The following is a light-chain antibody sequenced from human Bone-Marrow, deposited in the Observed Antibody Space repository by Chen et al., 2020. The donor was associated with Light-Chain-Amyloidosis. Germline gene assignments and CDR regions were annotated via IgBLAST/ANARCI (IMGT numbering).Light chain of an antibody. CDR1: SSDVGSYNL. CDR2: EDN. CDR3: CSYGGRGSLDVV. J-gene: IGLJ2*01. Sequence: QSALNQPASVSGAPGQPITMSCTETSSDVGSYNLVSWYQQHPDKAPKLMIYEDNIRPSGVSSRFSGSKSGNTASLTISGLQAEDQADYYCCSYGGRGSLDVVFGGGTKLTVL. V-gene: IGLV2-23*01.